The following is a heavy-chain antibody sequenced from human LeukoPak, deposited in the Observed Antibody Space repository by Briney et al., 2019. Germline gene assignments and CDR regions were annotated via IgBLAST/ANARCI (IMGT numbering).Heavy chain of an antibody. CDR1: GFTFNSYE. D-gene: IGHD2-15*01. CDR2: ISSSGSTI. V-gene: IGHV3-48*03. CDR3: ARDEKDGPLWY. Sequence: PGGSLRLSCAASGFTFNSYEMNWVRQAPGKGMEWVSYISSSGSTIYYADSVKGRFTISGDNARNFIYLQVNSLRAEDTAIYYCARDEKDGPLWYWGQGILVFVSS. J-gene: IGHJ4*02.